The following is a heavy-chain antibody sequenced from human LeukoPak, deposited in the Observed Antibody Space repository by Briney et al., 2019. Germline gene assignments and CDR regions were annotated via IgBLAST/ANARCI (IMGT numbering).Heavy chain of an antibody. J-gene: IGHJ4*02. Sequence: GGSLRLSCAASGFTFSSYGMHWVRQAPGKGLEWVAFIRFDESKAFYADSVKGRFTISRDNSRNTLFLQMNSLRVEDTAVYYCAKDLYGSGSYEIRLFDYWGQGTLVTVSS. CDR1: GFTFSSYG. D-gene: IGHD3-10*01. CDR3: AKDLYGSGSYEIRLFDY. V-gene: IGHV3-30*02. CDR2: IRFDESKA.